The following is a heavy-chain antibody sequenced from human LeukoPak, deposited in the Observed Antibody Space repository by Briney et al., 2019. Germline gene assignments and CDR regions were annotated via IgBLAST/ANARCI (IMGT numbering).Heavy chain of an antibody. CDR2: IYYSGST. D-gene: IGHD3-22*01. J-gene: IGHJ4*02. V-gene: IGHV4-31*03. CDR1: GGSINSGGYY. CDR3: ASYNYDSSGYFRYFDY. Sequence: SETLSLTCTVSGGSINSGGYYWSWIRQHPGKGLEWIAYIYYSGSTYYNPSLKSRVTISVDTSKNQFSLKLSSVTAVDTAVYYCASYNYDSSGYFRYFDYWGQGTLVTVSS.